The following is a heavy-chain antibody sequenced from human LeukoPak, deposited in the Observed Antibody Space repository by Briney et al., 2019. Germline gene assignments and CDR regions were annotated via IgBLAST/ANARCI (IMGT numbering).Heavy chain of an antibody. V-gene: IGHV3-7*03. CDR2: ILPDGSKK. D-gene: IGHD1-26*01. CDR1: EFDFSFYW. J-gene: IGHJ1*01. Sequence: PGGSLRLSCAASEFDFSFYWMTWVRQAPGKGLEWVANILPDGSKKYYLDSVKGRYTISRDNSKNTLYLQMNSLRAEDTAVYYCATRIVGATVYFQHWGQGTLVTVSS. CDR3: ATRIVGATVYFQH.